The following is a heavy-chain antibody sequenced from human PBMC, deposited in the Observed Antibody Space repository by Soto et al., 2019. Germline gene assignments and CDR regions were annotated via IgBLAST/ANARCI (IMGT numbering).Heavy chain of an antibody. CDR2: IWYDGSNK. Sequence: GGSLRLSCAASGFTFSSYGMHWVRQAPGKGLEWVAVIWYDGSNKYYADSVKGRFTISRDNSKNTLYLQMNSLRAEDTAVYYCARAKGWLQDYSYGMDVWGQGTTVTVSS. CDR1: GFTFSSYG. J-gene: IGHJ6*02. V-gene: IGHV3-33*01. D-gene: IGHD5-18*01. CDR3: ARAKGWLQDYSYGMDV.